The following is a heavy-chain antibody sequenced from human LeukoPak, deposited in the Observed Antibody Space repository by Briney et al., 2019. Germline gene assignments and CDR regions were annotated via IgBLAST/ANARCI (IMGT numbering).Heavy chain of an antibody. D-gene: IGHD6-13*01. Sequence: GGSLRLSCAASGFTFSTYGMHWVRQAPGKGLEWVAIIWYDGSNKYYADSVKGRFTISRDNSKNTLYLQMNSLTAEDTAVYYCARSTATGGIFDYWGQGTLVTVSS. CDR3: ARSTATGGIFDY. J-gene: IGHJ4*02. V-gene: IGHV3-33*01. CDR2: IWYDGSNK. CDR1: GFTFSTYG.